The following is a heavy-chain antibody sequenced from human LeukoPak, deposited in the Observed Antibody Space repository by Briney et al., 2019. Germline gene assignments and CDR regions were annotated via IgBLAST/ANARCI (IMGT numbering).Heavy chain of an antibody. D-gene: IGHD3-22*01. CDR1: GYTFNSSY. Sequence: ASVKVSCKASGYTFNSSYTHWVRQAPGQGLEWMGIINPSDDSTRYAQKFQGRVTMTKDTSTNTVYMHLSSLSSDDTAVYYCARAYYESSAYRRAVYFDYWGQGTLVTVSS. V-gene: IGHV1-46*02. CDR3: ARAYYESSAYRRAVYFDY. J-gene: IGHJ4*02. CDR2: INPSDDST.